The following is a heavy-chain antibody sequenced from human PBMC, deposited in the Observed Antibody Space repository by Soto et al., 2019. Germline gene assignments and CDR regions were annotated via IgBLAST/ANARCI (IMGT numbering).Heavy chain of an antibody. CDR2: IKKDGIEK. Sequence: PGGSLRLSCAASGFTFSNYWMTWLRQAPGKGPEWVASIKKDGIEKYYLDSVRGRFTISRDNARSSLFLHMNSLRAEDTALYYCASRPPDDEYSAVFDFWGQGALV. CDR1: GFTFSNYW. D-gene: IGHD2-21*01. V-gene: IGHV3-7*03. CDR3: ASRPPDDEYSAVFDF. J-gene: IGHJ4*02.